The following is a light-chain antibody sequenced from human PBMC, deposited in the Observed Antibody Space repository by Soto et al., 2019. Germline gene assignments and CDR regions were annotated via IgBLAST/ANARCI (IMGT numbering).Light chain of an antibody. CDR1: QGISSY. J-gene: IGKJ1*01. CDR3: QQYYSCTLT. V-gene: IGKV1-8*01. CDR2: AAS. Sequence: AIRMTQSPSSLSASTGDRVNITCRASQGISSYLAWYQQKPGKAPKXMIYAASTLQSGVRSPFSGSGAGTDFTRPISCLQSEDFSTYYCQQYYSCTLTFGQGTKVVIK.